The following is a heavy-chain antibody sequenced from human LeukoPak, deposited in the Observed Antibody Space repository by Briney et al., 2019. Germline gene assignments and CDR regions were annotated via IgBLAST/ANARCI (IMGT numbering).Heavy chain of an antibody. Sequence: GGSLRLSCAASGFAFSSYWMHWVRQAPGKGLVWVSRINSGGSSTTYADSVQDRFTISRDNAKNTLYLQMNSLRADDTAVYYCARSVYSYYANWFDPWGQGTLVTVSS. D-gene: IGHD4-11*01. V-gene: IGHV3-74*01. J-gene: IGHJ5*02. CDR2: INSGGSST. CDR3: ARSVYSYYANWFDP. CDR1: GFAFSSYW.